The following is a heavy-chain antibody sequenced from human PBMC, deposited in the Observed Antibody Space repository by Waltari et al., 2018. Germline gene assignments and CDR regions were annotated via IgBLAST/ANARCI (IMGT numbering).Heavy chain of an antibody. Sequence: QVQLVQTGAEVLRPGAAVKVSCQASAYTFINYEINWVRQAAGQGLEWMGWVNPNSGTTAYAQKFQGRISLTWDTFTRTAYMELSNLRSDDTAVFYCARGRDVFANFDYNWFDPWGQGTLVTVSS. J-gene: IGHJ5*02. CDR1: AYTFINYE. V-gene: IGHV1-8*02. D-gene: IGHD3-3*01. CDR2: VNPNSGTT. CDR3: ARGRDVFANFDYNWFDP.